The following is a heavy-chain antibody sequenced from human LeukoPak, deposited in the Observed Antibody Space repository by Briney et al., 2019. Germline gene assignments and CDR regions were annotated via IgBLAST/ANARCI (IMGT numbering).Heavy chain of an antibody. CDR3: AKDGVPDWYFDL. CDR2: ISGSGGST. Sequence: PGGSLRLSCAASGFTFSSCAMSWVRQAPGKGPEWVSGISGSGGSTHYADSVKGRFTISRDNSQNTLYLQMNSLRAEDTAVYYCAKDGVPDWYFDLWGRGTLVTVSS. J-gene: IGHJ2*01. D-gene: IGHD3-10*01. CDR1: GFTFSSCA. V-gene: IGHV3-23*01.